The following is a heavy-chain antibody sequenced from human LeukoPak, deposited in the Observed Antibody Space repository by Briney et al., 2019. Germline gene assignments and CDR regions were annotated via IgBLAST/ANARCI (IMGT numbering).Heavy chain of an antibody. CDR2: INHSGST. CDR1: GGSFSGYY. Sequence: SETLSLTCAVYGGSFSGYYWSWIRQPPGKGLEWIGEINHSGSTNCNPSLKSRVTISVDTSKNQFSLKLSSVTAADTAVYYCARGPNCSSTSCYQAFDYWGQGTLVTVSS. CDR3: ARGPNCSSTSCYQAFDY. J-gene: IGHJ4*02. V-gene: IGHV4-34*01. D-gene: IGHD2-2*01.